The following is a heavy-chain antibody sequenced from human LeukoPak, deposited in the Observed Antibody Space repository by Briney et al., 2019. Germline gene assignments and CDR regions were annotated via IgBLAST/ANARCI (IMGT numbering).Heavy chain of an antibody. Sequence: GESLQISCQGSGYSFTSYWIGWVRHMPGKGLEWMGIIFPGDSNTRYSPSFQGQVTISADKSISTAYLHWSSLKASDTAIYYCARHINWRFDYWGQGTLVTVSS. V-gene: IGHV5-51*01. CDR1: GYSFTSYW. CDR3: ARHINWRFDY. J-gene: IGHJ4*02. D-gene: IGHD1-1*01. CDR2: IFPGDSNT.